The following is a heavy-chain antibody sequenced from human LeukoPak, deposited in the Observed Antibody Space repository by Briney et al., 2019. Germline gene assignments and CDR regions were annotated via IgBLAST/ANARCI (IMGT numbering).Heavy chain of an antibody. CDR1: GGSISSSSYY. Sequence: TSETLSLTCTVSGGSISSSSYYWGWIRQPPGKGLEWIGSIYYSGSTYYNPSLKSRVTISVDTSENQFSLKLSSVTAADTAVYYCARHRTRLLSSPFDYWGQGTLVTVSS. CDR3: ARHRTRLLSSPFDY. J-gene: IGHJ4*02. V-gene: IGHV4-39*01. CDR2: IYYSGST. D-gene: IGHD2-2*01.